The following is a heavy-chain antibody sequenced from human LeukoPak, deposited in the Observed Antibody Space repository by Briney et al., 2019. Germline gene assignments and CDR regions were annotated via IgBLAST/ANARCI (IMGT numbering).Heavy chain of an antibody. Sequence: GGSLRLSCAASGFTFSSYAMSWVRQAPGKGLEWVSAISGSGGSTYYADSVKSRFTISRDNSKNTLYLQMNSLRAEDTAVYYCARSRDGYKRFDSWGQGTLVTVSS. J-gene: IGHJ4*02. D-gene: IGHD5-24*01. CDR3: ARSRDGYKRFDS. CDR1: GFTFSSYA. CDR2: ISGSGGST. V-gene: IGHV3-23*01.